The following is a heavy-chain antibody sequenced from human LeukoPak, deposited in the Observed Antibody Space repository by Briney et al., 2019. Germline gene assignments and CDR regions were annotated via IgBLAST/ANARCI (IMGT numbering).Heavy chain of an antibody. CDR3: ARQPGGVYGMDV. J-gene: IGHJ6*02. CDR2: IYPGDSNS. Sequence: TPGESLKISCKGSGYSFTTYWIGWVRQMPGKGLEWMGIIYPGDSNSRYSPSFEGQVTISADKSMSTAYLQWSSLRASDTAMYYCARQPGGVYGMDVWGQGTTVTVSS. CDR1: GYSFTTYW. V-gene: IGHV5-51*01. D-gene: IGHD3-3*01.